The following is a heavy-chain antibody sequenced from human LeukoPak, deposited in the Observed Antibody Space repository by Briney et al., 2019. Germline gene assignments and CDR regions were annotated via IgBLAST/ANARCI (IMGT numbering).Heavy chain of an antibody. CDR2: ISSSSSYI. D-gene: IGHD3-3*01. CDR3: ARDLDVFWSGYYLYYYMDV. J-gene: IGHJ6*03. Sequence: GGSLRLSCAASGFTFSSYSMNWVRQAPGKGLEWVSSISSSSSYIYYADSVKGRFTISRDNAKNSLYLQMNSLRAEDTAVYYCARDLDVFWSGYYLYYYMDVWGKGTTVTVPS. CDR1: GFTFSSYS. V-gene: IGHV3-21*01.